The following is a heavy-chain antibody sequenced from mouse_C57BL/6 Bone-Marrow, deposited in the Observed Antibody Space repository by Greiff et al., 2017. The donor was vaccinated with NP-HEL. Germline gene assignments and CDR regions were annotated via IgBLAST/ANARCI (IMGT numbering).Heavy chain of an antibody. CDR3: ARSPNWDEYYFDY. CDR1: GYTFTSYW. J-gene: IGHJ2*01. D-gene: IGHD4-1*01. Sequence: QVQLQQPGAELVKPGASVKMSCKASGYTFTSYWITWVKQRPGQGLEWIGDIYPGSGSTNYNEKFKSKATLTVDTSSSTAYMQRSSLTSEDSAVYYCARSPNWDEYYFDYWGQGTTLTVSS. V-gene: IGHV1-55*01. CDR2: IYPGSGST.